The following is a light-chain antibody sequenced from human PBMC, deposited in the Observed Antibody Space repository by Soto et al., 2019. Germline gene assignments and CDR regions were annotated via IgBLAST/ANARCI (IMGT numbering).Light chain of an antibody. CDR1: SSSIGINY. CDR2: SNN. Sequence: QAVVSQPPSVSGTPGQRVTVSCSGSSSSIGINYVYWYQQLPGTAPKLLIYSNNQRPSGVPDRFSGSKSGTSASLAISGLRSEDEADYYCATWDDSLRGWVFGGGTKVTVL. V-gene: IGLV1-47*02. CDR3: ATWDDSLRGWV. J-gene: IGLJ3*02.